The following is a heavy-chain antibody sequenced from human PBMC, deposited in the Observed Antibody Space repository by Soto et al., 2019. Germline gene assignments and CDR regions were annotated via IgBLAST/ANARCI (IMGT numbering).Heavy chain of an antibody. CDR3: AREGSGYNF. CDR2: IIPVFGRP. Sequence: ASVKVSCKASGGTFSSFGISWVRQAPGQGLEWMGGIIPVFGRPNYAQRFRGRLTITADESTNTGYMELIDLRSEDTAVYYCAREGSGYNFWGQGTQVTVSS. V-gene: IGHV1-69*13. CDR1: GGTFSSFG. D-gene: IGHD5-12*01. J-gene: IGHJ1*01.